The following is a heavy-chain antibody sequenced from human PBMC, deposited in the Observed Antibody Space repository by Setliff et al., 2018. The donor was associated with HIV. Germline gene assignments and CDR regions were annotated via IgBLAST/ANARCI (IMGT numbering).Heavy chain of an antibody. CDR3: ARELYTGGSCYNH. CDR1: GAPLNGFF. D-gene: IGHD2-15*01. Sequence: SETLSLTCAVYGAPLNGFFWSWVRQRPERGLEWIGEVNHSGTTNYNPSLKSRVTISVDTSKNQFSLYLQMDSLRVEDTGIYYCARELYTGGSCYNHWGQGTLVTVSS. CDR2: VNHSGTT. V-gene: IGHV4-34*01. J-gene: IGHJ4*02.